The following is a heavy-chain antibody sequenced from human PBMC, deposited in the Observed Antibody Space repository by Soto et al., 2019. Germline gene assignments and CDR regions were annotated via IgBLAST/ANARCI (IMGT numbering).Heavy chain of an antibody. CDR1: GGSFSGYY. D-gene: IGHD4-4*01. CDR2: ITHSGKT. CDR3: ARGMTTVTTLDY. J-gene: IGHJ4*02. Sequence: SETLSLTCAVYGGSFSGYYWTWIRQSPGKGLEWIGEITHSGKTKYKSSLESRVTISVDTSKNQFSLKLSSVTAADTAVYYCARGMTTVTTLDYWGQGTLVTVS. V-gene: IGHV4-34*01.